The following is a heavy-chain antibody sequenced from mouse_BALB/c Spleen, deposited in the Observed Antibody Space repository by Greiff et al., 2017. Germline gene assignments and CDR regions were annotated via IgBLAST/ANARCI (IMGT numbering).Heavy chain of an antibody. J-gene: IGHJ3*01. CDR1: GYTFISYM. CDR2: INPSSGYT. Sequence: VKLQESGAELARPGVSVMMSCKASGYTFISYMMHWVKQRPGQGLEWIGYINPSSGYTNYNQKFKDKATFTADKFTSTAYMQLSSMTSEDYAVYYCARSGGSSDGWFAYWGQGTLVTVSA. CDR3: ARSGGSSDGWFAY. V-gene: IGHV1-4*01. D-gene: IGHD1-1*01.